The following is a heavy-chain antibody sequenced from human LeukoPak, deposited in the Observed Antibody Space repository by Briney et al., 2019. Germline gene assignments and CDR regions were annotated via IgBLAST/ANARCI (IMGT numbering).Heavy chain of an antibody. Sequence: SGGSLRLSCAASGLTFRDHCMHWVRQAPGKGLVWVSRISSDGSSTNYADFVKGRFTISRDNAKNTVYLQMNSLRAEDTAVYYCVRDSGSSEDYFDYWGQGTLVTVSS. V-gene: IGHV3-74*01. D-gene: IGHD1-26*01. CDR2: ISSDGSST. J-gene: IGHJ4*02. CDR1: GLTFRDHC. CDR3: VRDSGSSEDYFDY.